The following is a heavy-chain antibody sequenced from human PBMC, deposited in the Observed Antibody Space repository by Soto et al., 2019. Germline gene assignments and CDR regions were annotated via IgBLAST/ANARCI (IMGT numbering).Heavy chain of an antibody. J-gene: IGHJ6*02. CDR2: INSDWSST. Sequence: GGPLRLSCAASGFTFSSYWMHWVRQAPGKGLVWVSRINSDWSSTSYADPVKGRFTISRDNAKNTLYLQMSSLRAEDTAVYYCARGIRNYYGVDVWGQGTTVTVSS. D-gene: IGHD4-17*01. CDR1: GFTFSSYW. V-gene: IGHV3-74*01. CDR3: ARGIRNYYGVDV.